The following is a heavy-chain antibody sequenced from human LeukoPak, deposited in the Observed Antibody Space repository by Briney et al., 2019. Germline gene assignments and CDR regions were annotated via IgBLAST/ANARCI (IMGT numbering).Heavy chain of an antibody. V-gene: IGHV3-74*01. J-gene: IGHJ4*02. CDR1: GFTVSSYW. D-gene: IGHD3-16*02. CDR3: ASGRLVVTGVDY. CDR2: INSGGSST. Sequence: GGSLRLSCAASGFTVSSYWMHWVRQAPGKGLVWVSRINSGGSSTSYADAVKGRFTISRYYSKNTLYIQMGSLRGEDMAVYYCASGRLVVTGVDYWGQGPLVTVFS.